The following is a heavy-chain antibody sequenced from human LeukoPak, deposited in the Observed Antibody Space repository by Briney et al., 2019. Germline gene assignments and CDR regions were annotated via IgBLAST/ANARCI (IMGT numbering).Heavy chain of an antibody. V-gene: IGHV4-59*08. CDR3: ARSFPQPYGMDV. CDR2: IYYSGST. Sequence: NPSETLSLTCTVSGGSISSYYWSWIRQPPGKGLEWIGYIYYSGSTNYNPSLKSRVTISVDTSKNQFSLKLSSVTAADTAVYYCARSFPQPYGMDVWGQGTTVTVSS. CDR1: GGSISSYY. D-gene: IGHD2-2*01. J-gene: IGHJ6*02.